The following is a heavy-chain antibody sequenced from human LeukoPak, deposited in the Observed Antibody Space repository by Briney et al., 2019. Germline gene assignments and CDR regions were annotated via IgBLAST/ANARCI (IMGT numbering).Heavy chain of an antibody. V-gene: IGHV5-51*01. Sequence: GESLKISCKGSGYSFTSYWIGWVRQMPGKGLEWMGIIYPGDSDTRYTPSFQGQVTISADKSITTAYLQWSSLKAADTAMYYCARQTVDGLLYFDYWGQGTLVTVSS. CDR3: ARQTVDGLLYFDY. D-gene: IGHD6-19*01. CDR2: IYPGDSDT. CDR1: GYSFTSYW. J-gene: IGHJ4*02.